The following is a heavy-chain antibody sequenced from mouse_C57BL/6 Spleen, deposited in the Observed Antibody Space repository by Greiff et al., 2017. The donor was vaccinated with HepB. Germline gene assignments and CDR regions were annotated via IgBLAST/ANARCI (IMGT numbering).Heavy chain of an antibody. D-gene: IGHD1-1*01. CDR2: IYPRSGNT. V-gene: IGHV1-81*01. CDR1: GYTFTSYG. Sequence: QVQLKQSGAELARPGASVKLSCKASGYTFTSYGISWVKQRTGQGLEWIGEIYPRSGNTYYNEKFKGKATLTADKSSSTAYMELRSLTSEDSAVYFCARPYYYGSSYGVYYAMDYWGQGTSVTVSS. J-gene: IGHJ4*01. CDR3: ARPYYYGSSYGVYYAMDY.